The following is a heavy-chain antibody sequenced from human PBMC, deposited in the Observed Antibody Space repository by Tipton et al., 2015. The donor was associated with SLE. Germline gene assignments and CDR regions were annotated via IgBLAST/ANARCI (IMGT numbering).Heavy chain of an antibody. V-gene: IGHV4-59*08. Sequence: TLSLTCTVSGGSISSYYWSWIRQPPGKGLEWIGYIYYSGSTNYNPSLKSRVTISVDASKNHFSLKLSSVTAADTAVYYCVVAATPDAFDIWGQGTMVTVSS. CDR2: IYYSGST. CDR3: VVAATPDAFDI. CDR1: GGSISSYY. J-gene: IGHJ3*02. D-gene: IGHD2-15*01.